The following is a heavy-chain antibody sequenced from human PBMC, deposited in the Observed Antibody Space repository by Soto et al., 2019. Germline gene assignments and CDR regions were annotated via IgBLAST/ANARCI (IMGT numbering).Heavy chain of an antibody. J-gene: IGHJ1*01. CDR2: ISSSSNSI. CDR1: YG. Sequence: YGSHCIRQAQGKGLEWVSYISSSSNSIYYADSVKGRFTISRDNAKNTLYLQMNSLRVVDTAVYYCVRDLTGVTTYWGKGTFVPVSS. CDR3: VRDLTGVTTY. D-gene: IGHD3-10*01. V-gene: IGHV3-48*04.